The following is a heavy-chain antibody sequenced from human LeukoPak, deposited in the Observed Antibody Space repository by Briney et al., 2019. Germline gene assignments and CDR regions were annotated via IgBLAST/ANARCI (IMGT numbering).Heavy chain of an antibody. D-gene: IGHD3-3*01. Sequence: ASVKVSCKASGCTFTSYGISWVRQAPGQGLEWMGWISAYNGNTNYAQKLQGRVTMTTDTSTSTAYMELRSLRSDDTAVYYCARGPHDYDFWSGYYLGYFDYWGQGTLVTVSS. J-gene: IGHJ4*02. CDR2: ISAYNGNT. V-gene: IGHV1-18*01. CDR3: ARGPHDYDFWSGYYLGYFDY. CDR1: GCTFTSYG.